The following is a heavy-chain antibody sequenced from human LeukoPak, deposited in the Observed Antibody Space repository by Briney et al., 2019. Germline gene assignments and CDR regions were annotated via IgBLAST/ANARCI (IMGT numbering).Heavy chain of an antibody. J-gene: IGHJ4*02. Sequence: GGSLRLSCAASGFTFSSYEMNWVRQAPEKGLEWVSYISSSGSTIYYADSVKGRFTISRDNAKNSLYLQMNSLRAEDTAVYYCARIGSDNWNDRGSDYWGQGTLVTVSS. D-gene: IGHD1-20*01. V-gene: IGHV3-48*03. CDR1: GFTFSSYE. CDR2: ISSSGSTI. CDR3: ARIGSDNWNDRGSDY.